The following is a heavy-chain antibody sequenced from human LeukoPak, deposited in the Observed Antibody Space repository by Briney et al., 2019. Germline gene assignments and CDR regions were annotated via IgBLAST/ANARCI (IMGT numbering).Heavy chain of an antibody. J-gene: IGHJ5*02. Sequence: PGGSLRLSCAASVFTFSSYWMSWVRQAPGKGLEWVANIKQGGSEKYYVDSVKGRFTISRDNAKNSLYLQMNSLRAEDTTVYYCARDFYGSGTNWFDPWGQGTLVTVSS. V-gene: IGHV3-7*01. D-gene: IGHD3-10*01. CDR2: IKQGGSEK. CDR1: VFTFSSYW. CDR3: ARDFYGSGTNWFDP.